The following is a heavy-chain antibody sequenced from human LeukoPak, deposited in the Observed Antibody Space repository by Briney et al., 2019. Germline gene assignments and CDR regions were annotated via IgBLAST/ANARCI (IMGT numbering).Heavy chain of an antibody. CDR3: ARYMHYDGDFDY. Sequence: GASVKVSCKAAGYTFIDYYMHWVRQAPGQGLEWMGWINPHSGGTDFAQKFQGRVTMTRDTSISTAYMELSRLRSDDTAVYYCARYMHYDGDFDYWGQGTLVTVSS. D-gene: IGHD4-23*01. V-gene: IGHV1-2*02. J-gene: IGHJ4*02. CDR2: INPHSGGT. CDR1: GYTFIDYY.